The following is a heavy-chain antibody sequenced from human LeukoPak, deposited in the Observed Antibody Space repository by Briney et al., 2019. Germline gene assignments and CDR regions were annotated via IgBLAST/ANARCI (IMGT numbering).Heavy chain of an antibody. V-gene: IGHV3-7*01. CDR1: GFTFSSCA. Sequence: GGSLRLSCAASGFTFSSCAMSWVRQAPGKGLEWVANMKQDGSEKYYVDSVKGRFTISRDNAKNSLYLQMNSLRAEDTAVYYCAADFTDAFDIWGQGTMVTVSS. D-gene: IGHD2-21*02. J-gene: IGHJ3*02. CDR3: AADFTDAFDI. CDR2: MKQDGSEK.